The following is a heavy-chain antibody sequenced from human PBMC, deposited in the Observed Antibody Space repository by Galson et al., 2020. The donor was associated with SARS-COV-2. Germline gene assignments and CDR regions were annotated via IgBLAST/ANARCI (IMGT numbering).Heavy chain of an antibody. J-gene: IGHJ4*02. Sequence: LSCAASGVTISSNYMSWVRQAPGKGLEWISILYSGGSTYYADSVKGRFTISRDKSKNTLYLQMNSLRSEDTAVYYCARGLPGYFDCWGQGTLVTVSS. CDR3: ARGLPGYFDC. CDR1: GVTISSNY. V-gene: IGHV3-66*02. CDR2: LYSGGST.